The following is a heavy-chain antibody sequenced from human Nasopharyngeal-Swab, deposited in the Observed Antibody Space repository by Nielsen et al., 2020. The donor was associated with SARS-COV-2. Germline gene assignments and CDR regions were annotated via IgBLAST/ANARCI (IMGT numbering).Heavy chain of an antibody. J-gene: IGHJ6*03. CDR3: ARGLDDYGGHYYYYYYMDV. V-gene: IGHV7-4-1*02. D-gene: IGHD3-16*01. CDR2: INTNTGNP. Sequence: VRQMPGKGLEWMGWINTNTGNPTYAQGFTGRFVFSLDTSVSTAYLQISSLKAEDTAVYYCARGLDDYGGHYYYYYYMDVWGKGTTVTVSS.